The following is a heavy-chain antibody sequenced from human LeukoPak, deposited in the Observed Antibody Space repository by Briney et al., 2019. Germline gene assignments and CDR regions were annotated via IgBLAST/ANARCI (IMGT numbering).Heavy chain of an antibody. CDR2: IDISGDVT. J-gene: IGHJ3*01. D-gene: IGHD2-8*01. V-gene: IGHV3-23*01. CDR1: GFAFSSDA. CDR3: TKDVSNFIGASDA. Sequence: PGGSLRLSCAAPGFAFSSDAMTWVRQTPGKGLEWVSTIDISGDVTNYADSVKGRFTISRDNSKNTLYLQVNSLRVEDTAIYYCTKDVSNFIGASDAWGQGTMVTVSS.